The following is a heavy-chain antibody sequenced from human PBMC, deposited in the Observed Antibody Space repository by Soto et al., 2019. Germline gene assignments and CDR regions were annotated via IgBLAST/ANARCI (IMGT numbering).Heavy chain of an antibody. CDR3: ARGEWLATIKPYFAY. V-gene: IGHV4-59*01. Sequence: SETLSLTCTVPGGSMSSYYWSWIRQSPGKGLEWIGYIYYSGSTNYNPSLKSRVAISLDTSKNQFSLMLSSVTAADTAVYYCARGEWLATIKPYFAYWGQGTLVTVSS. CDR1: GGSMSSYY. CDR2: IYYSGST. D-gene: IGHD5-12*01. J-gene: IGHJ4*02.